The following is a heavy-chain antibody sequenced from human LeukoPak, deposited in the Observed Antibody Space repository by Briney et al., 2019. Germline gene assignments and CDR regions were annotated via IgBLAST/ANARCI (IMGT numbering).Heavy chain of an antibody. CDR2: INSDGSST. CDR1: GFTFSSYW. Sequence: PGGSLRLSCAASGFTFSSYWMHWVRQVPGKGLVWVSRINSDGSSTSYAVSVKGRFTISRDNAKNTLYLQMNSLRAEDTAMYYCARMRVVAGTIGYGMDVWGQGTTVTVS. CDR3: ARMRVVAGTIGYGMDV. J-gene: IGHJ6*02. V-gene: IGHV3-74*01. D-gene: IGHD6-19*01.